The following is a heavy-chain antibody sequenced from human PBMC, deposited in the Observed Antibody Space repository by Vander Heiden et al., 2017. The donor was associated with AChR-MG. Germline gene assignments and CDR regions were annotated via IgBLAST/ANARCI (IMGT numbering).Heavy chain of an antibody. J-gene: IGHJ4*01. CDR2: IIPIFGTA. D-gene: IGHD3-9*01. V-gene: IGHV1-69*01. Sequence: QVQLVQSGAEVKKPGSSVKVSCKASGGTFSSYAISWVRQAPGQGLEWMGGIIPIFGTANYAQKVQGRVTITADESTSTAYMELRRMRSEDTAVYYCASPYYDILTGYYVWGHVTLVTVSS. CDR3: ASPYYDILTGYYV. CDR1: GGTFSSYA.